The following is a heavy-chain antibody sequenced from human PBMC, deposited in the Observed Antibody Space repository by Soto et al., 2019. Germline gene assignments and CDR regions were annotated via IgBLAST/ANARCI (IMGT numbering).Heavy chain of an antibody. J-gene: IGHJ3*02. CDR1: GFTFSSYS. D-gene: IGHD3-3*01. CDR2: ISSSSSTI. V-gene: IGHV3-48*01. CDR3: ARDRETYYDFWSGSGGLDAFDI. Sequence: GSLRLSCAASGFTFSSYSMNWVRQAPGKGLEWVSYISSSSSTIYYADSVKGRLTISRDNAKNSLYLQMNSLRAEDTAVYYCARDRETYYDFWSGSGGLDAFDIWGQGTMVTVSS.